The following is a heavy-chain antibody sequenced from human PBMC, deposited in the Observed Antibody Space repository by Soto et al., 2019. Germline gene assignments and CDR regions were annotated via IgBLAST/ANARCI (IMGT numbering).Heavy chain of an antibody. V-gene: IGHV4-34*01. D-gene: IGHD2-15*01. Sequence: PSETLSLTCAVYGGSFSGYYRSWIRQPPGKGLEWIGEINHSGSTNYNPSLKSRVTISVDTSKNQFSLKLSSVTAADTAVYYCARTYCSGGSCYLGRYRYDYWGQGTLVTVSS. CDR1: GGSFSGYY. J-gene: IGHJ4*02. CDR3: ARTYCSGGSCYLGRYRYDY. CDR2: INHSGST.